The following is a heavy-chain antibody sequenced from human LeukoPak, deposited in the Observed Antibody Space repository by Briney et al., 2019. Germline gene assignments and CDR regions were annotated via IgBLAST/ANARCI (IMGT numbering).Heavy chain of an antibody. J-gene: IGHJ4*02. CDR1: GFTFSDYY. CDR3: AGGDTMIVVPFDY. CDR2: ISSSGSTI. V-gene: IGHV3-11*04. Sequence: GGSLRLSCAASGFTFSDYYMSWIRQAPGKGLEWVSYISSSGSTIYYADSVKGRFTISRDNAKNSLYLQMNSLRAEDTAVYYCAGGDTMIVVPFDYWGQGTLVTVSS. D-gene: IGHD3-22*01.